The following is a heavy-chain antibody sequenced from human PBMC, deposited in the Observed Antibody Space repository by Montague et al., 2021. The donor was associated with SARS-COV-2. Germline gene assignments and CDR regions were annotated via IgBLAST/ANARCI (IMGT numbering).Heavy chain of an antibody. CDR3: ARAPDYDILTGDLTEGFDF. Sequence: SETLSLTCTVSDDSISSSSYYWAWIRQPPGKGLEWIGSIYYSGSTYYNPSLKSRVTISVDTSKKQFSLNLSSVTAADTAVYFCARAPDYDILTGDLTEGFDFWGQGTLVTVSS. CDR1: DDSISSSSYY. D-gene: IGHD3-9*01. V-gene: IGHV4-39*01. CDR2: IYYSGST. J-gene: IGHJ4*02.